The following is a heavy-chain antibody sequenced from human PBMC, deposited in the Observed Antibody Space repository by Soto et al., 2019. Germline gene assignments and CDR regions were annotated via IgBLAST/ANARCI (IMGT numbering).Heavy chain of an antibody. CDR2: ISAYNGNT. V-gene: IGHV1-18*01. J-gene: IGHJ1*01. CDR3: AKDFHYYDSSGSYLHFQH. D-gene: IGHD3-22*01. CDR1: GYTFTSYG. Sequence: ASVKVSCKASGYTFTSYGISWVRQAPGQGLEWMGWISAYNGNTNYAQNLQGRVTMTTDRSTSTAYMELRSLRSEDTAVYYCAKDFHYYDSSGSYLHFQHWGQGTLVTVSS.